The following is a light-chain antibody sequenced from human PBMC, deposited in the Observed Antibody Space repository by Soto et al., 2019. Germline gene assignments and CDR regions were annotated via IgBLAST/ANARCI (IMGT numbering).Light chain of an antibody. CDR2: GAS. V-gene: IGKV3-15*01. CDR1: QSVSST. J-gene: IGKJ1*01. CDR3: QQYNNWPRT. Sequence: EIVMTQSPATLSVSPGERATLSCRASQSVSSTLAWYQQKPGQAPRLLLYGASTRATGIPARFSGSGSGTEFTLTISSLQSEDFAVYYCQQYNNWPRTFGQGTKGDNK.